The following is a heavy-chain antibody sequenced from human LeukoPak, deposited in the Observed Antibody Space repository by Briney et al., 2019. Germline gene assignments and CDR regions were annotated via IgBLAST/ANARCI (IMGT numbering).Heavy chain of an antibody. D-gene: IGHD3-3*01. J-gene: IGHJ6*03. V-gene: IGHV1-2*02. CDR2: INPNSGGT. Sequence: ASVKVSCKASGYTFTGYYMHWVRQAPGQGLEWMGWINPNSGGTNYAQKFQGRVTMTRDTSISTAYMELSRLRSGDTAVYYCARSHTPITIFGVVQGYYYMDVWGKGTTVTVSS. CDR1: GYTFTGYY. CDR3: ARSHTPITIFGVVQGYYYMDV.